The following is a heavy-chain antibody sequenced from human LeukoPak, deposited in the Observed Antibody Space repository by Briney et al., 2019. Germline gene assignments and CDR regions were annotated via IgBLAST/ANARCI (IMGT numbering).Heavy chain of an antibody. CDR1: GFTFSSYT. J-gene: IGHJ4*02. D-gene: IGHD3-3*01. Sequence: GSLRLSCAASGFTFSSYTMNWVRQAPGKGLEWVSAISGSGVGTYYADSVKGRFTISRDNAKNSLYLQMNSLRAEDTAVYYCARVGKDYDFWSGYSTIDYWGQGTLVTVSS. V-gene: IGHV3-21*01. CDR3: ARVGKDYDFWSGYSTIDY. CDR2: ISGSGVGT.